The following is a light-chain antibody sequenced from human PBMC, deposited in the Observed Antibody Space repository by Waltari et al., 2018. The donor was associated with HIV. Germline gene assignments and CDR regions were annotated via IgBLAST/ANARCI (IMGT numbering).Light chain of an antibody. V-gene: IGKV3-20*01. Sequence: EIVLTQSPGTLSLSPGAGATLSCRASQSISSSYLTWYQQKPGQAPRLLIYSTSNRATGIPDRFSGSGSGTDFTLTISRLEPEDFVVYYCQQYGSSWTFGQGTKVEIK. CDR2: STS. CDR1: QSISSSY. CDR3: QQYGSSWT. J-gene: IGKJ1*01.